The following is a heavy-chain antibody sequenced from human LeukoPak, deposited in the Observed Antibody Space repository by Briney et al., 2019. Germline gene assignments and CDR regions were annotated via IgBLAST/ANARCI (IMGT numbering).Heavy chain of an antibody. V-gene: IGHV1-18*01. D-gene: IGHD3-22*01. J-gene: IGHJ4*02. Sequence: ASVKASCKASGYTFTSYGISWVRQAPGQGLEWMGWISAYNGNTNYAQKLQGRVTMTTDTSTSTAYMELRSLRSDDTAVYYCARDPSVYYYDSSGYHWGQGTLVTASS. CDR3: ARDPSVYYYDSSGYH. CDR2: ISAYNGNT. CDR1: GYTFTSYG.